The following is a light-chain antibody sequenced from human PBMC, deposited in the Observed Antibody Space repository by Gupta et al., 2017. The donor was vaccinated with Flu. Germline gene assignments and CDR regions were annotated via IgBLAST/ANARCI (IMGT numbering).Light chain of an antibody. Sequence: QSVLTQPPSVSGAPGQTVTIPCTGSSSNIGARFEVHWYQRVPGTVPKLLIYGNSNRPSGAPARFSGSASGASASLAITGLQTEEEADYYWQSYDSSLGGFYVFGTGTKVTVL. CDR3: QSYDSSLGGFYV. CDR1: SSNIGARFE. CDR2: GNS. V-gene: IGLV1-40*01. J-gene: IGLJ1*01.